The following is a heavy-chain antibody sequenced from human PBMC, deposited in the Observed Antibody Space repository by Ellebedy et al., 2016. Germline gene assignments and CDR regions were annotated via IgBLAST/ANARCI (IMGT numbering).Heavy chain of an antibody. J-gene: IGHJ4*02. CDR1: GGSISSYY. CDR3: ARDYYGSGSHFDY. V-gene: IGHV4-34*01. D-gene: IGHD3-10*01. Sequence: SETLSLXXTVSGGSISSYYWSWIRQPPGKGLEWIGEINHSGSTNYNPSLKSRVTISVDTSKNQFSLKLSSVTAADTAVYYCARDYYGSGSHFDYWGQGTLVTVSS. CDR2: INHSGST.